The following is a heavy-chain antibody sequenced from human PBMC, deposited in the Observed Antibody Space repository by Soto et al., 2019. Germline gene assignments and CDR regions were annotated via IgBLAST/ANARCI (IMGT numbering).Heavy chain of an antibody. CDR1: GGSFSGYY. CDR2: INHSGST. V-gene: IGHV4-34*01. CDR3: ARSDVKDAFDI. Sequence: QVQLQQWGAGLLKPSETLSLTCAVYGGSFSGYYWSWIRQPPGKGLEWIGEINHSGSTNYNPSLKSXXTXSXVTSKNQFSLKLSSVTAADTAVYYCARSDVKDAFDIWGQGTMVTVSS. J-gene: IGHJ3*02.